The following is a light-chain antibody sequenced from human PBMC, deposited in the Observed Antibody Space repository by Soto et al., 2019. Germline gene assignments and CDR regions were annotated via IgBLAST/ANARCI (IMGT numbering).Light chain of an antibody. J-gene: IGKJ1*01. CDR2: GAS. CDR3: EQYGSSPWT. V-gene: IGKV3-20*01. Sequence: EIVLTQSPGTLSLSPGERATLSCRASQSVSSSYLAWYQQKPGQAPRLLIYGASSRATGIQDRFSGSGSGTDFTLTISGLEPEDVAVYYCEQYGSSPWTFGQGTKVEIK. CDR1: QSVSSSY.